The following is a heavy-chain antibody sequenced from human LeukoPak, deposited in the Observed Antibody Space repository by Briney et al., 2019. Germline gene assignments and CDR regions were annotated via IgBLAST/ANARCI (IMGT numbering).Heavy chain of an antibody. CDR1: GFTVSSNY. Sequence: GGSLRLSCAASGFTVSSNYMSWVRQAPGKGLEWVSVIYSGGSTYYADSVKGRFTISRDNSKNTLYLQMNSLRAEDTAVYYCARDKAGTGKDYYYYYMDVWGKGTTLTVSS. D-gene: IGHD1-14*01. J-gene: IGHJ6*03. CDR3: ARDKAGTGKDYYYYYMDV. CDR2: IYSGGST. V-gene: IGHV3-53*01.